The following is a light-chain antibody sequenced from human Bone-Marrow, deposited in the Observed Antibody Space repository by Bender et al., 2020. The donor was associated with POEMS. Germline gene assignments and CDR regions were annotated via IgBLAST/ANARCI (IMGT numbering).Light chain of an antibody. Sequence: QSALTQPASVSGSPGQSITISCAGTLSDVGGNDYVSWYQQHPGKAPKLMIYDVTNRPSGVSDRFSGSKSDNTASLTISGLQAEDEADFYCCSYADNSVWVFGGGTKLTVL. CDR1: LSDVGGNDY. J-gene: IGLJ3*02. V-gene: IGLV2-14*01. CDR2: DVT. CDR3: CSYADNSVWV.